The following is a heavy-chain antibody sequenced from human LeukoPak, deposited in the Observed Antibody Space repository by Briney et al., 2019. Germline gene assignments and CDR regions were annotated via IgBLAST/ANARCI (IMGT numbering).Heavy chain of an antibody. J-gene: IGHJ4*02. V-gene: IGHV4-59*01. CDR3: ARRASSDWLLDY. CDR1: GDSLSGYY. CDR2: RQSNGYT. Sequence: SETLSLTCDFSGDSLSGYYWSWLRQPPGKGLEWIAYRQSNGYTEYYPSLMSRVTISLDTSKRQLSLKLTSVTAADTAVYYCARRASSDWLLDYWGQGTLVTVSS. D-gene: IGHD3-9*01.